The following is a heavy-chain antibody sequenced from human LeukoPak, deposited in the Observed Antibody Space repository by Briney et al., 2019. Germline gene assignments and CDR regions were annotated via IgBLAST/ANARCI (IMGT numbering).Heavy chain of an antibody. CDR2: INWNGGST. Sequence: PGGSLRLSCAASGFSFYDHGMSWVRQAPGKGLEWVSGINWNGGSTGYGDSVKGRFTISRDNAKNSLYLQMNSLRAEDTALYYCAGGDRNGWYFDYWGQGILVTVSS. CDR1: GFSFYDHG. J-gene: IGHJ4*02. CDR3: AGGDRNGWYFDY. D-gene: IGHD6-19*01. V-gene: IGHV3-20*04.